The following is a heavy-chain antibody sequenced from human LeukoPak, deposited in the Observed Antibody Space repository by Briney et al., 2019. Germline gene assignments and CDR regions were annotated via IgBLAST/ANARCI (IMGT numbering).Heavy chain of an antibody. CDR1: GFSFRSFA. D-gene: IGHD2-15*01. J-gene: IGHJ4*02. Sequence: GGSLRLSCAASGFSFRSFAMHWVRQAPGKGLEWVTLISYDGSNEYYAGSVKGRFTISRDNSKNTLYLQMNSLRAEDTAVFYCARDPLGYCSGGSCYPYYFDYWGQGTLVTVSS. CDR2: ISYDGSNE. V-gene: IGHV3-30-3*01. CDR3: ARDPLGYCSGGSCYPYYFDY.